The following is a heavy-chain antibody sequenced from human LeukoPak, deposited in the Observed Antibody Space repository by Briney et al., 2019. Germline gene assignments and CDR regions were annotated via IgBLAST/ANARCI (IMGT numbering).Heavy chain of an antibody. CDR2: IYYSGST. CDR3: ARYCGGDCYAPKGALDI. V-gene: IGHV4-31*03. D-gene: IGHD2-21*02. Sequence: SETLSLTCTVSGDSISSGGYYWSWIRQHPGKGLEWIGYIYYSGSTYYNPSLKSRVTISVDTSKNQFSLKLSSVTAADTAVYYCARYCGGDCYAPKGALDIWGQGTMVTVSS. CDR1: GDSISSGGYY. J-gene: IGHJ3*02.